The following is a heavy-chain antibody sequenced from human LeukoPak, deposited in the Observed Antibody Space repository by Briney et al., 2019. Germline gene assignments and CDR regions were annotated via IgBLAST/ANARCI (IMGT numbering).Heavy chain of an antibody. CDR3: ARDRIDSAYYDSSGYLPDY. CDR1: GFTFSSYS. V-gene: IGHV3-21*01. D-gene: IGHD3-22*01. CDR2: ISSSSSYI. J-gene: IGHJ4*02. Sequence: GGSLRLSCAASGFTFSSYSMNWVRQAPGKGLEWVSSISSSSSYIYYADSVKGRFTISTDNAKNSLYLQMNSLRAEDTAVYYCARDRIDSAYYDSSGYLPDYWGQGTLVTVSS.